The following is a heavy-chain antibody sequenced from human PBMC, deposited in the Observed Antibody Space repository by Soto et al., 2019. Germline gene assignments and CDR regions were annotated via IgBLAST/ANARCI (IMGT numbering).Heavy chain of an antibody. CDR3: ARGGSSGWYVPGYYYGMDV. V-gene: IGHV4-34*01. D-gene: IGHD6-19*01. Sequence: PSETLSLTCAVYGGSFSGYYWSWIRQPPGKGLEWIGEINHSGSTNYNPSLKSRVTISVDTSKNQFSLKLSSVTAADTAVYYCARGGSSGWYVPGYYYGMDVWGQGTTVTVSS. J-gene: IGHJ6*02. CDR1: GGSFSGYY. CDR2: INHSGST.